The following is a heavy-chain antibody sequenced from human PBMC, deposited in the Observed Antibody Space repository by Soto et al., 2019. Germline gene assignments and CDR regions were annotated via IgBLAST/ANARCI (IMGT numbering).Heavy chain of an antibody. V-gene: IGHV6-1*01. J-gene: IGHJ4*02. D-gene: IGHD5-12*01. CDR2: TYYRSKWYN. CDR1: GDSVSNTSAA. CDR3: VRYNGFPHYYFDY. Sequence: PSQTLSLTCAISGDSVSNTSAAWNWIRQSPLRGLEWLGRTYYRSKWYNDYAVSVKSRITINPDTSKNQLSLQVNSVTPEDTAVYYCVRYNGFPHYYFDYWGQGTPVTVSS.